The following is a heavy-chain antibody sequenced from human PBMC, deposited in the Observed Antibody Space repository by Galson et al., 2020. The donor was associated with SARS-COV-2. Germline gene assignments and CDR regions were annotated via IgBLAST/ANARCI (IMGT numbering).Heavy chain of an antibody. Sequence: GSLRLSCAASGFTFSSYGMHWVRQAPGKGLEWVAVIWYAGSNKYYADSVKGRFTISRDNSKNTLYLQMNSLRAEDTAVYYCARDPAFGELLSFDYWGQGTLVTVSS. D-gene: IGHD3-10*01. CDR1: GFTFSSYG. CDR2: IWYAGSNK. CDR3: ARDPAFGELLSFDY. J-gene: IGHJ4*02. V-gene: IGHV3-33*01.